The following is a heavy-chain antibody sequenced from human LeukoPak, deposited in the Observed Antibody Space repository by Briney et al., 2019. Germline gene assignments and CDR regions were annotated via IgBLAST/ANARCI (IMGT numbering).Heavy chain of an antibody. V-gene: IGHV3-23*01. CDR1: GSTFSTYD. CDR3: AKRSKWCLDY. D-gene: IGHD2-8*01. CDR2: ISSGGGST. Sequence: GGSLRLSCAASGSTFSTYDMNWVSQAPGKGLEWVSGISSGGGSTYYADSVKGRFTISRDNSKNTLSLQMNSLRAEDTAIYYCAKRSKWCLDYWGQGSLVIVSS. J-gene: IGHJ4*02.